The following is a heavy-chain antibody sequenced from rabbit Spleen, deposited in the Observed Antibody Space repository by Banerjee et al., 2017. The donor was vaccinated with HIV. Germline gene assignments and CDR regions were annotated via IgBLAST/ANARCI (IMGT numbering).Heavy chain of an antibody. J-gene: IGHJ4*01. CDR3: ARDLDGVIGWNFGW. CDR1: GFSFSSSYW. Sequence: QSLEESGGDLVKPGASLTLTCTASGFSFSSSYWICWVRQAPGKGLEWIACIDTNDIRTYYATWAKGRFTISKTSSTTVTLQMTGLTAADTATYFCARDLDGVIGWNFGWWGPGTLVTVS. D-gene: IGHD4-1*01. CDR2: IDTNDIRT. V-gene: IGHV1S40*01.